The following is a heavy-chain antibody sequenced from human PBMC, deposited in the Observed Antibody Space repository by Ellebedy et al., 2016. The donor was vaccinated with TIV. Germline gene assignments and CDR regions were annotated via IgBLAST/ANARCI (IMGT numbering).Heavy chain of an antibody. J-gene: IGHJ4*02. CDR1: GFTFSTYS. Sequence: GESLKISXAVSGFTFSTYSMNWVRQAPGKGLEWVSYISISGSSISYADSVKGRFTISRDNAKNSLYLQMNSLRVEDTAFYYCAKRGSGRAEDYWGQGTLVTVSS. V-gene: IGHV3-48*04. CDR2: ISISGSSI. CDR3: AKRGSGRAEDY. D-gene: IGHD6-25*01.